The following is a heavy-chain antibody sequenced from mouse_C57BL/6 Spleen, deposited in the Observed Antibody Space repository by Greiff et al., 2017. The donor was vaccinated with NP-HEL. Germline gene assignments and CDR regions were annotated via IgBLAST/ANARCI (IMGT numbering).Heavy chain of an antibody. V-gene: IGHV1-82*01. D-gene: IGHD1-1*01. CDR2: IYPGDGET. J-gene: IGHJ2*01. CDR3: ARGITTVVATPYYFDS. CDR1: GYAFSSSW. Sequence: QVQLKESGPELVKPGASVKISCKASGYAFSSSWMNWVKQRPGKGLEWIGRIYPGDGETNYNGKFKGKATLTADKSSSTAYMQLSSLTSEDSAVYFCARGITTVVATPYYFDSWGQGTTLTVSS.